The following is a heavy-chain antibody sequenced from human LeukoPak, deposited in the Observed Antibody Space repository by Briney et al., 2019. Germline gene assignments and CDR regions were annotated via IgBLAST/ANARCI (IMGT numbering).Heavy chain of an antibody. D-gene: IGHD3-22*01. V-gene: IGHV4-39*07. CDR2: IHHSGST. J-gene: IGHJ3*02. CDR3: ARRYYYDSSGYTNYHSDAFDI. CDR1: GGSISSGGYY. Sequence: PSQTLSLTCTVSGGSISSGGYYWGWIRQPPGRGLEWIGTIHHSGSTYYNPSLKSRVTMSVDTSKNQFSLRLNSVTAADTAVYYCARRYYYDSSGYTNYHSDAFDIWGQGTMVTVSS.